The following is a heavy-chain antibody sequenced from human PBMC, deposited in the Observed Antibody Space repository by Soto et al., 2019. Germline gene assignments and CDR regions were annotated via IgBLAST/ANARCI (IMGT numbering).Heavy chain of an antibody. CDR3: ARVIPPNYYDILTGGRTNYYYYYMDV. D-gene: IGHD3-9*01. CDR1: GGSFSGYY. CDR2: INHSGST. Sequence: SETLSLTCAVYGGSFSGYYWSWIRQPPGKGLEWIGEINHSGSTNYNPSLKSRVTISVDTSKNQFSLKLGSVTAADTAVYYCARVIPPNYYDILTGGRTNYYYYYMDVWGKGTTVTVSS. V-gene: IGHV4-34*01. J-gene: IGHJ6*03.